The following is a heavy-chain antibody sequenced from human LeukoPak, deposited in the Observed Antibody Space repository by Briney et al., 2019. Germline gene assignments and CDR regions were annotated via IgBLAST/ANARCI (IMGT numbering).Heavy chain of an antibody. Sequence: GGSLRLSCAASGFTFSSYEMNWVRQAPGKGLEWVSYISSSGSTIYYADSVKGRFTISRDNVKNSLYLQMNSLRAEDTAVYYCARVTRRRDGYNYGDYWGQGTLVTVSS. CDR3: ARVTRRRDGYNYGDY. CDR1: GFTFSSYE. CDR2: ISSSGSTI. D-gene: IGHD5-24*01. V-gene: IGHV3-48*03. J-gene: IGHJ4*02.